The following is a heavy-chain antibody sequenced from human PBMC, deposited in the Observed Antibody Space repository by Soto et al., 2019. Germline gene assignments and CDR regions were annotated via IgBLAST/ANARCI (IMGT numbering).Heavy chain of an antibody. Sequence: GGSLRLSCAASGFTVSSNYMSWVRQAPGKGLEWVSVIYSGGSTYYADSVKGRFTISRDNSKNTLYLQMNSLRAEDTVVYYCARDHYDFWSGYSSDWFDPWGQGTLVTSPQ. CDR1: GFTVSSNY. CDR3: ARDHYDFWSGYSSDWFDP. D-gene: IGHD3-3*01. J-gene: IGHJ5*02. CDR2: IYSGGST. V-gene: IGHV3-66*01.